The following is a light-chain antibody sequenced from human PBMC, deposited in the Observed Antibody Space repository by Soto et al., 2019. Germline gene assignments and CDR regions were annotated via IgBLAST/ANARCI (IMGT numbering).Light chain of an antibody. V-gene: IGKV3-15*01. CDR3: XQYNNWPPWT. CDR1: QSVSSN. CDR2: GAS. J-gene: IGKJ1*01. Sequence: EIVMTQSPATLSVSPGERATLSCRASQSVSSNLAWYQQKPGQAPRLLIYGASTRATGIPARFSGSGSGTEFTLTIXXXXXXXXXXXXCXQYNNWPPWTFGQGTKVEIK.